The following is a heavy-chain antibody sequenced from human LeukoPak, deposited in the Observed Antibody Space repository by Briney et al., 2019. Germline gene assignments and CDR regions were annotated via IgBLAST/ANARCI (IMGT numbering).Heavy chain of an antibody. Sequence: ASVKVSCKSSGYTFSNYGINWVRQAPGQGLEWMGWISAYNDNTNYAQEFQGRVTMTRDTSISTAYMELSRLRSDDTAMYYCAKRLTGEIDYWGQGTLVTVSS. CDR2: ISAYNDNT. J-gene: IGHJ4*02. D-gene: IGHD7-27*01. V-gene: IGHV1-18*01. CDR3: AKRLTGEIDY. CDR1: GYTFSNYG.